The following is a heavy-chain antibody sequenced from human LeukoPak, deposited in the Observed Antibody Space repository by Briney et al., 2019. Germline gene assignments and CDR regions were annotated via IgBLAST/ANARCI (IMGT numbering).Heavy chain of an antibody. J-gene: IGHJ4*02. V-gene: IGHV4-34*01. CDR3: ARGPYTYNHYYDTRSRRVFFDY. Sequence: SETLSLTCSVHDGSFSGYYWSWIRQPPGKGLEWIGEINHSGNTNYNPSLKSRVTISVDTSKNQFSLRLSSVTAADTAVYYCARGPYTYNHYYDTRSRRVFFDYWGQGTLVTVSS. CDR2: INHSGNT. D-gene: IGHD3-22*01. CDR1: DGSFSGYY.